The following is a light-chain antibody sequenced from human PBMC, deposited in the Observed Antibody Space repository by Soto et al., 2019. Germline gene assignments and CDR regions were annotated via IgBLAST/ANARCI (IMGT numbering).Light chain of an antibody. V-gene: IGKV1-5*03. CDR3: QPYNSYSRT. Sequence: DIQMTQSPSTLSASVGDRVTITCRASESISNFLAWYQQKPGKAPNLLIYKASSLESGVPSRFSGSGSGTEFTLTISSLQPDDFATYHCQPYNSYSRTFGQGTKVDIK. J-gene: IGKJ1*01. CDR1: ESISNF. CDR2: KAS.